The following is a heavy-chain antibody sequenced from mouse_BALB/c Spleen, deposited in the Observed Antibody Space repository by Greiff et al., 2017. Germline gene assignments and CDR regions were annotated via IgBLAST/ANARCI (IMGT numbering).Heavy chain of an antibody. CDR3: ARKRDYYDY. CDR1: GFSLTSYG. CDR2: IWSGGST. V-gene: IGHV2-4-1*01. Sequence: VKLMESGPGLVQPSQSLSITCTVSGFSLTSYGVHWVRQSPGKGLEWLGVIWSGGSTDYNAAFISRLSISKDNSKSQVFFKMNSLQADDTAIYYCARKRDYYDYWGQGTLVTVSA. D-gene: IGHD1-1*01. J-gene: IGHJ3*01.